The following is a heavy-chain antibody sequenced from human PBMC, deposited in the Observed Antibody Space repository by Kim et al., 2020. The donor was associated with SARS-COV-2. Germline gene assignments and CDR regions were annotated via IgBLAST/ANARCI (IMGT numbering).Heavy chain of an antibody. CDR3: TRERNYDSSGYDQ. Sequence: GGSLRLSCGASGFSFDDYAMHWVRQSPGKGLEWVSLINADGATAYYADSVRGRFTVSRDNSENSLYLQMNSLRTEDSALYYCTRERNYDSSGYDQCGQGIVVTVSS. D-gene: IGHD3-22*01. CDR1: GFSFDDYA. V-gene: IGHV3-43*02. CDR2: INADGATA. J-gene: IGHJ4*02.